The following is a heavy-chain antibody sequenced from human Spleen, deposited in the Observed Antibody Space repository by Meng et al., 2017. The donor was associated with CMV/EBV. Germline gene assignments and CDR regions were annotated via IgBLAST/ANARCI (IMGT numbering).Heavy chain of an antibody. Sequence: ASVKVSCKASGYTFTSYPMHWVRQAPGQRLEWMGWSNAGNGDTKYSQEFQGRVTITRDTSASTAYMELSSLRSEDTAVYYCARDQNSGSYYPWNKYYYYGMDVWGQGTTVTVSS. CDR3: ARDQNSGSYYPWNKYYYYGMDV. CDR2: SNAGNGDT. D-gene: IGHD1-26*01. J-gene: IGHJ6*02. V-gene: IGHV1-3*02. CDR1: GYTFTSYP.